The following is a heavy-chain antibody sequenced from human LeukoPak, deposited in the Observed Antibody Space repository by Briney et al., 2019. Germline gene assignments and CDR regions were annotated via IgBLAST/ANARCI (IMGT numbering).Heavy chain of an antibody. CDR2: INPNSGGT. D-gene: IGHD2-21*01. Sequence: ASVKVSCKASGYTFTGYYMHWVRQAPGQGLEWMGRINPNSGGTNYAQKFQGRVTMTRDTSISTAYMEMSRLRSDDTAVYYCATFRGYSLHAFDIWGQGTMVTVSS. J-gene: IGHJ3*02. CDR1: GYTFTGYY. CDR3: ATFRGYSLHAFDI. V-gene: IGHV1-2*06.